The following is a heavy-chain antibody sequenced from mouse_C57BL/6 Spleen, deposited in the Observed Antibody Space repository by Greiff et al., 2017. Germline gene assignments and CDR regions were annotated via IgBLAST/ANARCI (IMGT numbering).Heavy chain of an antibody. J-gene: IGHJ2*01. Sequence: EVKLQQSGPELVKPGASVKISYKASGYTFTDYYMNWVKQSHGKSLEWIGDINPNNGGTSYNQKFKGKATLTVDKSSSTAYMELRSLTSEDSAVYYCAPTGTAGYFDYWGQGTTLTVSS. CDR1: GYTFTDYY. V-gene: IGHV1-26*01. CDR2: INPNNGGT. D-gene: IGHD4-1*02. CDR3: APTGTAGYFDY.